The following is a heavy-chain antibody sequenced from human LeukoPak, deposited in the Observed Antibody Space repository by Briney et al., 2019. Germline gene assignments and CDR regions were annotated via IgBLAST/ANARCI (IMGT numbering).Heavy chain of an antibody. CDR3: ARDSRVFADY. J-gene: IGHJ4*02. D-gene: IGHD2-8*01. CDR1: GYTFSGYY. V-gene: IGHV1-2*06. Sequence: ASVKVSCKTSGYTFSGYYIHWVRQAPGQGLEWLGRIDPKSGGTSFAHNFQGRVTMTTDTSISTVYMDLSSLRSDDTAVYYCARDSRVFADYWGQGTLVTVSS. CDR2: IDPKSGGT.